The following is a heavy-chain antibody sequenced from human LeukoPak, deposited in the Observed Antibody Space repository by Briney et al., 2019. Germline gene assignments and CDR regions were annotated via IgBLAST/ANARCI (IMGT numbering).Heavy chain of an antibody. CDR1: GFTFSGYS. CDR3: ARDLVSIAARLFDY. V-gene: IGHV3-21*01. J-gene: IGHJ4*02. Sequence: GGSLRLSCAASGFTFSGYSMTWVRQAPGKGLEWVSSISGGSDYIFHADSVKGRFTVSRDNAKNSLYLQMNSLRAEDTAVYYCARDLVSIAARLFDYWGQGTLVTVSS. D-gene: IGHD6-6*01. CDR2: ISGGSDYI.